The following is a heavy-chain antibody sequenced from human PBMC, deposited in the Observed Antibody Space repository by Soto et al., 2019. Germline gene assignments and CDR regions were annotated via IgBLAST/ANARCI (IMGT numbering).Heavy chain of an antibody. CDR3: ARNKLERRHFYYFDY. V-gene: IGHV1-69*01. CDR2: IIPIFGTA. J-gene: IGHJ4*02. D-gene: IGHD1-1*01. CDR1: GGTFSSYA. Sequence: VKVSCKASGGTFSSYAISWVRQAPGQGLEWMGGIIPIFGTANYAQKFQGRVTITADESTSTAYMELSSLRSEDTAVYYCARNKLERRHFYYFDYSGQGPLVTVSS.